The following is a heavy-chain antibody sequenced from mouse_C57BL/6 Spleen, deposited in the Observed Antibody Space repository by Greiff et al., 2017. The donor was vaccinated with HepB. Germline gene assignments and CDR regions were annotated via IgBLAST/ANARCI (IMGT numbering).Heavy chain of an antibody. V-gene: IGHV1-7*01. CDR1: GYTFTSYW. D-gene: IGHD3-2*02. J-gene: IGHJ1*03. Sequence: QVQLQQSGAELAKPGASVKLSCKASGYTFTSYWMHWVKQRPGQGLEWIGYINPSSGYTKYNQKFKDKATLTADKSSSTAYMQLSSLTYEDAAVYYCARETAQASGYFDVWGTGTTVTVSS. CDR2: INPSSGYT. CDR3: ARETAQASGYFDV.